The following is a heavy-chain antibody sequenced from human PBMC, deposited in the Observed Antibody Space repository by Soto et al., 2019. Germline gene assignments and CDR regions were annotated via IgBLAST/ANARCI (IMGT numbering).Heavy chain of an antibody. J-gene: IGHJ4*02. V-gene: IGHV3-48*03. CDR1: GFIFSISE. Sequence: EEQLVESGGGLVQPGGSLRLSCAASGFIFSISEMNWVHQAPGKGLEWLSFISNSGNSIYYGDSVKGRFTISRDNARNSLYLRMSSLKIEDTARYYCTTAGEGVVAAHYFEYWGQGTLVTVSS. D-gene: IGHD2-15*01. CDR2: ISNSGNSI. CDR3: TTAGEGVVAAHYFEY.